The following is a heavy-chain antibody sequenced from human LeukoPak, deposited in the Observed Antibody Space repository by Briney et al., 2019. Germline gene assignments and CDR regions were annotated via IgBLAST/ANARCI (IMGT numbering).Heavy chain of an antibody. V-gene: IGHV3-21*01. D-gene: IGHD3-10*01. CDR2: ISSSSSSI. J-gene: IGHJ4*02. Sequence: GGSLRLSCAASGFTFSNYNMNWVRQAPGKGLEWVSSISSSSSSINYADSLKGRFTISRDNAKNSLYLQMNTLRGEETAVYYCARDLGSYGSGSSSDYWGQGTLVTVSS. CDR1: GFTFSNYN. CDR3: ARDLGSYGSGSSSDY.